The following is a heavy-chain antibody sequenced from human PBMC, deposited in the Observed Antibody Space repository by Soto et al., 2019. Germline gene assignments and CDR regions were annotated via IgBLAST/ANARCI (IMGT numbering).Heavy chain of an antibody. CDR2: IYSGGST. Sequence: GGSLRLSCAASGFTVSTKYMSWVRQAPGKGLEWVSVIYSGGSTFYADSVRGRLTISRDNSKNTVNLQMNSLRAEDTAVYYCARDPWAADYWGQGTLVTVS. D-gene: IGHD3-16*01. CDR3: ARDPWAADY. J-gene: IGHJ4*02. V-gene: IGHV3-66*01. CDR1: GFTVSTKY.